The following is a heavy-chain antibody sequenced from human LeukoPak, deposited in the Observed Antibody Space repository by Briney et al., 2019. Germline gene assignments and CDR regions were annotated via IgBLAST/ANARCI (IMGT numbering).Heavy chain of an antibody. J-gene: IGHJ1*01. V-gene: IGHV4-30-4*01. Sequence: PWRTLRLPCTASGGSISSGANYWSWIPPPPGKDLESVGYIYYSGSSYYNPSLKRRITISVDTCKNQYSLKQSSVTDADTAVYYCACFYAPAEYSQHWGQGTPVTVSS. CDR1: GGSISSGANY. CDR2: IYYSGSS. D-gene: IGHD2-2*01. CDR3: ACFYAPAEYSQH.